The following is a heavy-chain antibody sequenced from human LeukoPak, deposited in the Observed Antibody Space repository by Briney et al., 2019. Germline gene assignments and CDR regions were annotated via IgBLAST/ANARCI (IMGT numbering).Heavy chain of an antibody. V-gene: IGHV3-21*01. J-gene: IGHJ4*02. CDR1: GFTFSTYS. Sequence: GGSLRLSCAASGFTFSTYSMNWVRQAPGKGLEWVSSTSSSSSYIYYADSVKGRFTISRDNAKNSLYLQMNSLRAEDTAVYYCARGEQWLVRGNFDYWGQGTLVTVSS. CDR2: TSSSSSYI. CDR3: ARGEQWLVRGNFDY. D-gene: IGHD6-19*01.